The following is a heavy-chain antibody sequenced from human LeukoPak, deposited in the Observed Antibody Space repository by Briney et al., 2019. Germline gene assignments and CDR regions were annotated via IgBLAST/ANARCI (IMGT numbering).Heavy chain of an antibody. D-gene: IGHD3-22*01. CDR2: IYSTGST. CDR3: ARDYTMTHAFDI. V-gene: IGHV4-59*01. Sequence: SETLSLTCTVSGGPMSDSYWSWIRQTPGKGLKWIGYIYSTGSTNYNPSLKSRVTISIDTSKNQFFLKLNSVTAADTALYYCARDYTMTHAFDIWGQGTLVTVSS. J-gene: IGHJ3*02. CDR1: GGPMSDSY.